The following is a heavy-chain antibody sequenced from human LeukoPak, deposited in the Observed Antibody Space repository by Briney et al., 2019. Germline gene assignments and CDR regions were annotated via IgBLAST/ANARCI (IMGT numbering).Heavy chain of an antibody. CDR1: GFTVSTNY. Sequence: GGSLRLSCAASGFTVSTNYMNWVRQAPGKGLEWVSVIYNGGSTYYADSVKGRFTISRDNSKNTLYLQVNSLKAEDTAVYYCAKVVEYSSSSPDDYWGQGTLVTVSS. CDR2: IYNGGST. J-gene: IGHJ4*02. CDR3: AKVVEYSSSSPDDY. V-gene: IGHV3-53*01. D-gene: IGHD6-6*01.